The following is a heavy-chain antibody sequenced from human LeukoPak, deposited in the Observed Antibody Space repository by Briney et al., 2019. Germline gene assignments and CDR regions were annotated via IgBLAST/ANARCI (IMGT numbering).Heavy chain of an antibody. J-gene: IGHJ4*02. CDR1: GFTFSSHA. V-gene: IGHV3-23*01. D-gene: IGHD2-2*01. Sequence: GGSLRLSCAASGFTFSSHAMSWVRQAPGKGLEWVSAISVSGGNTYYADSVKGRFTISRDNSKNTLYLQMNSLRAEDTAVYYCARPYSSSVQRYFDYWGQGTLVTVSS. CDR2: ISVSGGNT. CDR3: ARPYSSSVQRYFDY.